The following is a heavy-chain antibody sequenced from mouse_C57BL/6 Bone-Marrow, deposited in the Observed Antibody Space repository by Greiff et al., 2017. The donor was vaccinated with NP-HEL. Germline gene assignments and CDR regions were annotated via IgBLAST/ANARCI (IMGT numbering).Heavy chain of an antibody. Sequence: DVQLVESGGGLVQPGGSLKLSCAASGFTFSDYYMYWVRQTPEKRLEWVAYISNGGGSNYYPDTVKGRFTISRDNAKNTLYLQMSRLKSEDTAMYYCARHNYGSSSYAMDYWGQGTSVTVAS. V-gene: IGHV5-12*01. CDR2: ISNGGGSN. J-gene: IGHJ4*01. CDR1: GFTFSDYY. CDR3: ARHNYGSSSYAMDY. D-gene: IGHD1-1*01.